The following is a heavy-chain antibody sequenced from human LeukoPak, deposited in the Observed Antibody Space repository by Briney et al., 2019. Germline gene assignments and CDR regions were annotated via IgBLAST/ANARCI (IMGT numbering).Heavy chain of an antibody. J-gene: IGHJ4*02. Sequence: ASVKVSCKASGYTFTGYYMHWVRQAPGQGLEWMGRINPNSGGTSYAQKFRGRVTMTRDTSISTAYMELGRLRSDDTAVYYCARLPGYGDSMGDYWGQGTLVTVSS. CDR3: ARLPGYGDSMGDY. CDR1: GYTFTGYY. CDR2: INPNSGGT. D-gene: IGHD4-17*01. V-gene: IGHV1-2*06.